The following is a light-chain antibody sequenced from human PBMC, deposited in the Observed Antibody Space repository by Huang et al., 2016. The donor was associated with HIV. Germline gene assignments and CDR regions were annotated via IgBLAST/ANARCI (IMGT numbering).Light chain of an antibody. CDR1: QNLFYSSNNKNY. J-gene: IGKJ1*01. CDR2: WAS. CDR3: QQHFNSWT. Sequence: DIVMTQSPDSLAVSLGERATINCKSSQNLFYSSNNKNYLVWYQQKPRQPPKLLLYWASTRESGVPDRFSGSGSGTDFTLTISSLQAEDVAVYYCQQHFNSWTFGQGTKVEIK. V-gene: IGKV4-1*01.